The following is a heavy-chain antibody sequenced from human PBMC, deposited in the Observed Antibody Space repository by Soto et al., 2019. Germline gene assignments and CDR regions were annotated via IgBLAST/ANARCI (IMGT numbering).Heavy chain of an antibody. Sequence: EVQLVESGGGLVKPGGSLRLSCAASGFTFSSYSMNWVRQAPGKGLEWVSSITSSSSYIYYADSVKGRFTVSRDNAKKSRYLQMNSRRAEDSAVYYCAIMSYGDYDAAFDVWGQAKVVTVSS. CDR3: AIMSYGDYDAAFDV. CDR2: ITSSSSYI. J-gene: IGHJ3*01. V-gene: IGHV3-21*01. D-gene: IGHD4-17*01. CDR1: GFTFSSYS.